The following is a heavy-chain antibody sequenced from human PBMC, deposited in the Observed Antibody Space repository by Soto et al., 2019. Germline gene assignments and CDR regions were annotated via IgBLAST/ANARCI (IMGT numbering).Heavy chain of an antibody. Sequence: QITLKESGPTLVKPTQTLTLTCTFSGFSLSTSGVGVGWIRQPPGKALEWLALIYWDDDKRYSPSLKSRRTITKDTSKNQVVLTMTNMAPVDTATDYCSPAYSGSYYGWFDPWGQGTLVTVSS. CDR3: SPAYSGSYYGWFDP. D-gene: IGHD1-26*01. CDR1: GFSLSTSGVG. J-gene: IGHJ5*02. V-gene: IGHV2-5*02. CDR2: IYWDDDK.